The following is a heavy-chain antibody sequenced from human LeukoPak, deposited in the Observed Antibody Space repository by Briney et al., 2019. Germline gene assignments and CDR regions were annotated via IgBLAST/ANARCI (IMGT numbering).Heavy chain of an antibody. Sequence: PSETLSLTCTVSGGSISSYYWSWIRQPPGKGLEWIGYIYYSGSTNYNPSLKSRVTISVDTSKNQFSLKLSSVTAADTAVYYCARDGVSGAFDIWGQGTMVTVSS. D-gene: IGHD3-16*01. CDR3: ARDGVSGAFDI. V-gene: IGHV4-59*01. CDR2: IYYSGST. J-gene: IGHJ3*02. CDR1: GGSISSYY.